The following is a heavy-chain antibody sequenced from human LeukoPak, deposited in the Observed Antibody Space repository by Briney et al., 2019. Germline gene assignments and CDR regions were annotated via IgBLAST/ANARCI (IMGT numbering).Heavy chain of an antibody. V-gene: IGHV3-11*01. D-gene: IGHD6-6*01. CDR1: GFTFSDYY. CDR2: ISSSGSDI. J-gene: IGHJ4*02. CDR3: ARAADLIAALTLDY. Sequence: GGSLRLSCAASGFTFSDYYMSWIRQAPGKGLEWFSYISSSGSDIYYADSVKGRFTISRDNAKNSLYLQMSSLRAEDTAVYYCARAADLIAALTLDYWGQGTLVTVSS.